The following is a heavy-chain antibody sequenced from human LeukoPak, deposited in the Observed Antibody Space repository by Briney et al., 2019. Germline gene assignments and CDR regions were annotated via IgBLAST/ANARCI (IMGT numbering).Heavy chain of an antibody. J-gene: IGHJ4*02. D-gene: IGHD3-22*01. CDR3: ARGLGGSGYYSLDY. Sequence: SVKVSCKASGGPFSSYAISWVRQAPGQGLEWMGGIIPIFGTANYAQKFQGRVTISTDESTSTAYMELSSLRSEDTAVYYCARGLGGSGYYSLDYWGQGTLVTVSS. CDR2: IIPIFGTA. V-gene: IGHV1-69*05. CDR1: GGPFSSYA.